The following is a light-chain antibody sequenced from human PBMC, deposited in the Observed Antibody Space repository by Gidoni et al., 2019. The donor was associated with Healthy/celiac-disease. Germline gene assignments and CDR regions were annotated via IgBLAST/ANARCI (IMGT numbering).Light chain of an antibody. V-gene: IGKV1-9*01. CDR3: QQLNSYQCS. J-gene: IGKJ2*04. CDR2: AAS. CDR1: QGISSY. Sequence: DIQLTHSPSFLSASVGDRVTITCRASQGISSYLAWYQQKPGKAPKLLIYAASTLQSGVPSRFSGSGSGTEFTLTISSLQPEDFATYYCQQLNSYQCSFGQGTKLEIK.